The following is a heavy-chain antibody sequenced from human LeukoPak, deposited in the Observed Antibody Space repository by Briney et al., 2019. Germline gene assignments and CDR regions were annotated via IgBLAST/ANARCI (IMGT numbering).Heavy chain of an antibody. D-gene: IGHD3-10*01. Sequence: GGSLRLSCAASRFTFSSYELYWVRQAPGKGLEWVSYISSGGTTIKYADSVKGQFTISRDDAKKSLYLPMNSLRAEDTAIYYCGAGRQFVGAFDIWGQGTLVTVSS. V-gene: IGHV3-48*03. CDR1: RFTFSSYE. CDR2: ISSGGTTI. CDR3: GAGRQFVGAFDI. J-gene: IGHJ3*02.